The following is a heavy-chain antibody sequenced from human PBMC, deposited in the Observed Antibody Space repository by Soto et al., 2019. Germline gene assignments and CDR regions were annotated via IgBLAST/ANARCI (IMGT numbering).Heavy chain of an antibody. CDR3: ARGGTPIDY. D-gene: IGHD3-16*01. J-gene: IGHJ4*02. CDR2: ISAYNGNT. Sequence: QVQLVQSGAEVKKPGASVKVSCKTSGYTFTNFSLSWVRQAPGQGLEWVGWISAYNGNTNYAQNFQGRVTMTTDTSTSSAYMERRSLASDDPALYYSARGGTPIDYWGQGTLVTVSS. CDR1: GYTFTNFS. V-gene: IGHV1-18*01.